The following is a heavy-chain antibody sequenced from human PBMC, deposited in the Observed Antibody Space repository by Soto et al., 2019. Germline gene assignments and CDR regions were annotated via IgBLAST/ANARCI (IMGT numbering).Heavy chain of an antibody. Sequence: GGSLRLSCAASGFTFSSYGMHWVRQAPGKGLEWVAVIWYDGSNKYYAESAKGRFTISRDNSKNTLYLQMNSLRAEDTAVYYCARDRATVIDYWGQGTLVTVSS. CDR1: GFTFSSYG. CDR3: ARDRATVIDY. CDR2: IWYDGSNK. J-gene: IGHJ4*02. D-gene: IGHD4-17*01. V-gene: IGHV3-33*01.